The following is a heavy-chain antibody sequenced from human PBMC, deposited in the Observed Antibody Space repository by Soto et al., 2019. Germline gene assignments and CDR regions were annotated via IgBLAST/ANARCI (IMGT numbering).Heavy chain of an antibody. CDR2: IWYDGSNK. D-gene: IGHD3-3*01. CDR1: GFTFSSYG. Sequence: GGSLRLSCAASGFTFSSYGMHWVRQAPGKGLEWVAVIWYDGSNKYYADSVKGRFTISRDNSKNTLYLQMNSLRAEDTAVYYCASTYDFWSGYYRKIYYYYYMDVWGKGTTVTVSS. V-gene: IGHV3-33*01. CDR3: ASTYDFWSGYYRKIYYYYYMDV. J-gene: IGHJ6*03.